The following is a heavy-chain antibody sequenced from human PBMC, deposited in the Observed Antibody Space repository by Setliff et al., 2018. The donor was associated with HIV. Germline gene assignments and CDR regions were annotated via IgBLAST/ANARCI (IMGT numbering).Heavy chain of an antibody. D-gene: IGHD2-15*01. Sequence: LRLSCAASGFTVSSNYMSWVRQAPGKGLEWVSLIYSGGDTYYADSVKGRFTISRDNSKNMLYLQMNNLRADDTAVYYCAREPCSGGSCYSGYFDYVSGQGTLVTVSS. CDR2: IYSGGDT. V-gene: IGHV3-66*02. J-gene: IGHJ4*02. CDR3: AREPCSGGSCYSGYFDYV. CDR1: GFTVSSNY.